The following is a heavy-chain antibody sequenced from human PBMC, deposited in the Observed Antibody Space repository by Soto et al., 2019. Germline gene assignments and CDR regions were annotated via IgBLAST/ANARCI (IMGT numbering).Heavy chain of an antibody. Sequence: QVQLVQSGAEVKKPGSSVKVSCKASGGTFSSYTISWVRQAPGQGLGWMGRIISILGIANYAQKFQGRITITADKPTSTAYVELSSLRSEDTAVYYCARGSTMVRGSPHVMDVGGQGTTVTVSS. J-gene: IGHJ6*02. V-gene: IGHV1-69*02. D-gene: IGHD3-10*01. CDR3: ARGSTMVRGSPHVMDV. CDR2: IISILGIA. CDR1: GGTFSSYT.